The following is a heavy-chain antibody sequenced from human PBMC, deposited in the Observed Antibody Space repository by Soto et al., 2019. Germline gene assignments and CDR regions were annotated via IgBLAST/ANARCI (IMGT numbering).Heavy chain of an antibody. CDR2: INPSGGST. CDR1: GYTFTSHY. CDR3: ARDSLIGYDSSGFYY. D-gene: IGHD3-22*01. Sequence: QVQLVQSGAEVKKPGASVKVSCKASGYTFTSHYMHWVRQAPGQGLEWMGIINPSGGSTDYAQKFQARVTMTRDTSTSTVYIELSSLRSEDTAVYFCARDSLIGYDSSGFYYWGQGTLVTVSS. V-gene: IGHV1-46*01. J-gene: IGHJ4*02.